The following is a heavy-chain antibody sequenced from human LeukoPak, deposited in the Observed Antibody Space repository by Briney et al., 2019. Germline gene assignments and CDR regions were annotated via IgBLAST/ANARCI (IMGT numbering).Heavy chain of an antibody. CDR2: ISPGGSP. Sequence: GGSLSLSCAASGFTSSTNAMAWVGKAPGKGLEWVSAISPGGSPYYADSVKGRFTISRDNSKNTLYLQMNSLRAEDTAVYYCVKRELYIVATTWGQGTLVTVSS. V-gene: IGHV3-23*01. CDR3: VKRELYIVATT. D-gene: IGHD5-12*01. CDR1: GFTSSTNA. J-gene: IGHJ5*02.